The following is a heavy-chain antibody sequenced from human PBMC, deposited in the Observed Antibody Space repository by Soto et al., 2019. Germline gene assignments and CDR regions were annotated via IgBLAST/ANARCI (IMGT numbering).Heavy chain of an antibody. V-gene: IGHV3-23*01. CDR1: GFTFSSYA. CDR3: AKEGKLRFLVVVPAAKSGWFDP. D-gene: IGHD2-2*01. Sequence: GGSLRLSCAASGFTFSSYAMSWVRQAPGKGLEWVSAISGSGGSTYYADSVKGRFTISRDNSKNTLYLQMNSLRAEDTAVYYCAKEGKLRFLVVVPAAKSGWFDPWGQGTLVTVSS. J-gene: IGHJ5*02. CDR2: ISGSGGST.